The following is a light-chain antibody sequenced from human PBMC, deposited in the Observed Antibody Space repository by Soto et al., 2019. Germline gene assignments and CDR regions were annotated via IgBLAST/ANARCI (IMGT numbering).Light chain of an antibody. CDR2: GAS. Sequence: EIVLTQSPGTLSLPPGERATLSCRASQSVSSSYLAWYQQKPGQAPRLLIYGASSRATGIPDRFSGSGSGTDFTLTISRLEPEDFAVYYCQQYGSSLPLTFGGGTKVDIK. J-gene: IGKJ4*01. V-gene: IGKV3-20*01. CDR3: QQYGSSLPLT. CDR1: QSVSSSY.